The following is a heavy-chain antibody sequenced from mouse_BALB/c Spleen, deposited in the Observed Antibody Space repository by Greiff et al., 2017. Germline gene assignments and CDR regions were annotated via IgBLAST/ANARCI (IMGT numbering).Heavy chain of an antibody. CDR1: GFSLTSYG. CDR2: IWSGGST. CDR3: ARLYGNYYAMDY. V-gene: IGHV2-2*02. Sequence: VMLVGSGPGLVQPSQSLSITCTVSGFSLTSYGVHWVRQSPGKGLEWLGVIWSGGSTDYNAAFISRLSISKDNSKSQVFFKMNSLQANDTAIYYCARLYGNYYAMDYWGQGTSVTVSS. J-gene: IGHJ4*01. D-gene: IGHD2-1*01.